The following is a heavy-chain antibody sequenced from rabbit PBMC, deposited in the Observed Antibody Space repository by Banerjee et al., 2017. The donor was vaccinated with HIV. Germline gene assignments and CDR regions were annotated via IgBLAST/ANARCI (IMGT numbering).Heavy chain of an antibody. CDR3: ARFASLNDL. J-gene: IGHJ4*01. V-gene: IGHV1S40*01. CDR2: IAAGGSGST. Sequence: QSLEESGGDLVKPGASLTLTCTASGFSFSSSVYMCWVRQAPGKGLELIGCIAAGGSGSTYYASWAKGRFTISKTSSTTVTLQMTSLTAADTATYFCARFASLNDLWGPGTLVTVS. CDR1: GFSFSSSVY. D-gene: IGHD1-1*01.